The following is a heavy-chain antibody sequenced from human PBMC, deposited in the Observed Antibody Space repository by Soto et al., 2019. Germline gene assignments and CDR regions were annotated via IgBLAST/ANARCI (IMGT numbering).Heavy chain of an antibody. V-gene: IGHV5-51*01. CDR3: ARHSRWIQLWPNYYYYYGMDV. D-gene: IGHD5-18*01. Sequence: GESLKISCKGSGYSFTSYWIGWVRQMPGKGLEWMGIIYPGDSDTRYSPSFQGQVTISADKSISTAYLQWSSLKASDTAMYYWARHSRWIQLWPNYYYYYGMDVWGQGTTVTVSS. CDR2: IYPGDSDT. CDR1: GYSFTSYW. J-gene: IGHJ6*02.